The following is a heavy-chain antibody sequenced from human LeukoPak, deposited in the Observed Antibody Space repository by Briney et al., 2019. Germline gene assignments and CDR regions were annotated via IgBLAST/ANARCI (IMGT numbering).Heavy chain of an antibody. CDR3: ARGVAVAGTEEFFDY. Sequence: GGSLRLSCAASGFTFSSYWMSCVRQAPGQGLEWVANIKQDESEKYYVDSVKGRFTISRDNSKNTPYLQMNSLRAEDTAVYYCARGVAVAGTEEFFDYWGQGTLVTVSS. CDR2: IKQDESEK. CDR1: GFTFSSYW. J-gene: IGHJ4*02. V-gene: IGHV3-7*03. D-gene: IGHD6-19*01.